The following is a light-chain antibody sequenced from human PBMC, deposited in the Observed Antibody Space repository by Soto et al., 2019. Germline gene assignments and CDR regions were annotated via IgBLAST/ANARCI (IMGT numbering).Light chain of an antibody. CDR2: KAS. CDR1: QSISNR. Sequence: DIPMTQFPSTLSASVGDRVTITCRASQSISNRLAWFQQKSGEAPNLLIHKASSLESGVPSRFSGSGSGTEVTLTISSLQPDDFATYYCQQYNTYSWTFGQGTKVEIK. V-gene: IGKV1-5*03. CDR3: QQYNTYSWT. J-gene: IGKJ1*01.